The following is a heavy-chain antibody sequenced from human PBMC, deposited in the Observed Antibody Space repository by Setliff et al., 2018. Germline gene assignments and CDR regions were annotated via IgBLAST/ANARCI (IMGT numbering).Heavy chain of an antibody. CDR3: AGTPMVREVMDFDF. CDR1: GYSISSGYY. J-gene: IGHJ4*02. D-gene: IGHD3-10*01. V-gene: IGHV4-38-2*01. CDR2: IYHSGNT. Sequence: SETLSLTCAVSGYSISSGYYWGWIRQPPGKGLEWIGTIYHSGNTYYNPSLNSRLTISVDTSKNQFSLRLSSATAADTAVYYCAGTPMVREVMDFDFWGQGTLVTVSS.